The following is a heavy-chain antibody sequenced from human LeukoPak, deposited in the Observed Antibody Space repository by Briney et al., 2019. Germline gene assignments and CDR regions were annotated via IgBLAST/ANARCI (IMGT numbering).Heavy chain of an antibody. D-gene: IGHD3-22*01. V-gene: IGHV1-8*01. CDR2: MNPNRGNT. CDR1: GYTFTSYD. J-gene: IGHJ5*02. CDR3: AREYDSSGYDNWFDP. Sequence: ASVKVSCKASGYTFTSYDINWVRQATGQGLEWMGWMNPNRGNTGYAQKFQGRVTMTRNTSISTAYMELSSLRSEDTAVYYCAREYDSSGYDNWFDPWGQGTLVTVSS.